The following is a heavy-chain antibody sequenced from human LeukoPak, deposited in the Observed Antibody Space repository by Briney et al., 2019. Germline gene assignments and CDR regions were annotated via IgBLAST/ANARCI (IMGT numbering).Heavy chain of an antibody. CDR2: ISYDGSNK. J-gene: IGHJ4*02. Sequence: GGSLRLSCAASGFTFSSYGMHWVRQAPGKGLEWVAVISYDGSNKYYADSVKGRFTISRDNSKNTLYLQMNGLRAEDTAVYYCAKDEDAAAGDYWGQGTLVTVSS. CDR3: AKDEDAAAGDY. V-gene: IGHV3-30*18. D-gene: IGHD6-13*01. CDR1: GFTFSSYG.